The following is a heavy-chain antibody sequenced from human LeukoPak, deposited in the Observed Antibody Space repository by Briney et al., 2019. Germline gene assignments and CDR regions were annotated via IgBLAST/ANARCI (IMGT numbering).Heavy chain of an antibody. CDR2: MYYSGSP. V-gene: IGHV4-59*01. CDR3: ARWRPYFYDSSGYVDY. J-gene: IGHJ4*02. CDR1: GGSFSGYY. Sequence: SETLSLTCAVYGGSFSGYYWSWIRQPPGKGLEWIGNMYYSGSPDYNPSLKSRVTISIDTSKNQFSLRLTSVTAADTAVYYCARWRPYFYDSSGYVDYWGQGTLVTVSS. D-gene: IGHD3-22*01.